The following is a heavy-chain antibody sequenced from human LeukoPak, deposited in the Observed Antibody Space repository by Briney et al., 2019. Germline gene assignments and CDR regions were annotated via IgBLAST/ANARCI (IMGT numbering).Heavy chain of an antibody. CDR1: GFTFTNYW. D-gene: IGHD6-6*01. V-gene: IGHV3-74*01. CDR2: LPPDELGI. J-gene: IGHJ4*02. CDR3: VGTIASRGSEY. Sequence: GGSLRLSCAASGFTFTNYWMHWVRQAPGMGLVWVSRLPPDELGIIFADSVKGRFTVSRDNAKNTVYLQMNNLRVDDTAMYYCVGTIASRGSEYWGQGALVTVSS.